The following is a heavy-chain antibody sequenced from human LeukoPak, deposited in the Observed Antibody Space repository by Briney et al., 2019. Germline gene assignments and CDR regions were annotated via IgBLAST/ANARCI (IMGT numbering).Heavy chain of an antibody. CDR3: ARMFSSGWLDYFDY. CDR1: GFTFSNYW. Sequence: GSLRLSCAASGFTFSNYWMSWVRQAPGKGLEWVANINQDGSKKYFVDSVRGRFTISRDNTKNSVYVQMNSLRAEDTAVYYCARMFSSGWLDYFDYWGQGTLVTVSS. V-gene: IGHV3-7*01. CDR2: INQDGSKK. J-gene: IGHJ4*02. D-gene: IGHD6-19*01.